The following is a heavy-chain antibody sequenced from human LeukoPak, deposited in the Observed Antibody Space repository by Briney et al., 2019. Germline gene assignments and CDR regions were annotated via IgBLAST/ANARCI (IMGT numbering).Heavy chain of an antibody. D-gene: IGHD3-22*01. J-gene: IGHJ4*02. CDR1: GGSISSSNW. CDR3: ARDQGHYDSSGYYHAGNFDY. CDR2: INHSGST. Sequence: SETLSLTCAVSGGSISSSNWWSWVRQPPGKGLEWIGEINHSGSTKYNVSLKSRVTISVDKSKNLFSLNLNSVTAADTAVYYCARDQGHYDSSGYYHAGNFDYWAREPWSPSPQ. V-gene: IGHV4-4*02.